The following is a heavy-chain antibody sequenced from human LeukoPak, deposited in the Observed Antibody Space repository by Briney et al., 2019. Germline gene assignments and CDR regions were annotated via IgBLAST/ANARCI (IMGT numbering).Heavy chain of an antibody. CDR3: ARVPLIYDFWSGYPYYFDY. CDR1: GGSISSYY. CDR2: IYYSGST. D-gene: IGHD3-3*01. Sequence: SETLSLTWTVSGGSISSYYWSWIRQPPGKGLEWIGYIYYSGSTNYNPSLKSRVTISVDTSKNQFSLKLSSVTAADTAVYYCARVPLIYDFWSGYPYYFDYWGQGTLVTVSS. J-gene: IGHJ4*02. V-gene: IGHV4-59*01.